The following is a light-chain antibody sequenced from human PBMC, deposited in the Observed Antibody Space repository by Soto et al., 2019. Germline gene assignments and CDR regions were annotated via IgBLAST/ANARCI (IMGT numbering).Light chain of an antibody. Sequence: SQLTQPPSSLSAHVEDRVTSTCRASQGISSYLAWYQQKPGKAPKLLIYAASSLQSGVPSRFSGSGSGTDFTLTISSLQPEDFATYYCQQSYSTPWTFGQGTRLHIK. CDR2: AAS. V-gene: IGKV1-39*01. CDR3: QQSYSTPWT. CDR1: QGISSY. J-gene: IGKJ1*01.